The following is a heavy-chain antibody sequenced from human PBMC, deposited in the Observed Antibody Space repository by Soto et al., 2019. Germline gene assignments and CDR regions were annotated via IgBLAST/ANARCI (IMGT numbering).Heavy chain of an antibody. CDR2: IHSSGST. CDR3: ARDTLALFNS. D-gene: IGHD5-12*01. V-gene: IGHV4-61*03. J-gene: IGHJ4*02. Sequence: SETLSLTCNVFDGSANSGNYYWTWIRQPPGKGLEWIGYIHSSGSTLYNPSLKSRAIISVDTSMNHISLRLRSVTTADTAMYYCARDTLALFNSWGQGTLVTVSS. CDR1: DGSANSGNYY.